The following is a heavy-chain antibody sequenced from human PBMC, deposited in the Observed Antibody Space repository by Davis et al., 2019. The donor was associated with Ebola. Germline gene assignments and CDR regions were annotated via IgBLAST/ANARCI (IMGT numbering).Heavy chain of an antibody. Sequence: ASVKVSCQASGYTFTSYAMHWVRQAPGQRLEWMGWINAGNGNTKYSQKFQGRVTITRDTSASTAYMELSSLRSEDTAVYYCARDFGRDGYNEGYWGQGTLVTVSS. D-gene: IGHD5-24*01. V-gene: IGHV1-3*01. CDR1: GYTFTSYA. CDR3: ARDFGRDGYNEGY. CDR2: INAGNGNT. J-gene: IGHJ4*02.